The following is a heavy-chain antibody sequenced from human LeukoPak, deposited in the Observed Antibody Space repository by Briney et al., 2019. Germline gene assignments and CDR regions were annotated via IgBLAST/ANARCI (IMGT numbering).Heavy chain of an antibody. Sequence: GGSLRLSCAASGFTFTSYGKHWVRQAPGKGLEWVTYISYDGGYQYYADSVKGRFTISRDNSKNTVYLQLNSLTPEDTAVYYCAKDRRMMSPHYGMDVWGQGTTVTVS. J-gene: IGHJ6*02. V-gene: IGHV3-30*18. CDR1: GFTFTSYG. CDR3: AKDRRMMSPHYGMDV. CDR2: ISYDGGYQ. D-gene: IGHD3-16*01.